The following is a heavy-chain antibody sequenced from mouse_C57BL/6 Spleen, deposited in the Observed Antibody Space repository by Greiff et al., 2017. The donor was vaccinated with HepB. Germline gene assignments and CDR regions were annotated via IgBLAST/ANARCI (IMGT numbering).Heavy chain of an antibody. V-gene: IGHV3-6*01. CDR2: ISYDGSN. CDR3: ARDQDGPYFDY. D-gene: IGHD3-1*01. J-gene: IGHJ2*01. Sequence: VQLKESGPGLVKPSQSLSLTCSVTGYSITSGYYWNWIRQFPGNKLEWMGYISYDGSNNYNPSLKNRISITRDTSKNQFFLKLNSVTTEDTATYYCARDQDGPYFDYWGQGTTLTVSS. CDR1: GYSITSGYY.